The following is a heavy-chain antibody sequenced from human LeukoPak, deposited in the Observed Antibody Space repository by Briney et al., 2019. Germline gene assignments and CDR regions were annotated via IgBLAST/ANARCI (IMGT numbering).Heavy chain of an antibody. D-gene: IGHD2-8*02. J-gene: IGHJ4*02. CDR1: GGTFTSYT. Sequence: SVKVSCKGSGGTFTSYTISWGGQAPGQGGEWMGGIITILVIANYAQKFQARVTIPPDTSTSTAYMELSSLRSEDTAVYYCARDHVGRGRYWFRFVSSGQGTLVTVSS. CDR3: ARDHVGRGRYWFRFVS. V-gene: IGHV1-69*04. CDR2: IITILVIA.